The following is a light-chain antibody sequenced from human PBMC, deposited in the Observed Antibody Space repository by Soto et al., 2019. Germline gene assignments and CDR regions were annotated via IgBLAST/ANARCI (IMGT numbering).Light chain of an antibody. V-gene: IGLV2-14*01. CDR1: SSDVGGYDY. CDR2: EVN. Sequence: QSVLTQPASVSGSPGQSVTISCTGASSDVGGYDYVSWYQQHPGKAPKLILFEVNNRPSGVSNHFSGSKSGNTASLIISGIQADDEDDYYCSSYSTTSTLVFGSGNKLNVL. CDR3: SSYSTTSTLV. J-gene: IGLJ1*01.